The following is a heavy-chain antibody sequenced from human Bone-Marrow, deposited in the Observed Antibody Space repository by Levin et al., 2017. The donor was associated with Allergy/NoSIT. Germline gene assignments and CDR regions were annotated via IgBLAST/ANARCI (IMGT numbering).Heavy chain of an antibody. CDR2: ISGGGVST. J-gene: IGHJ3*01. V-gene: IGHV3-23*01. Sequence: QPGGSLRLSCAASGFTFSNYAMSWVRQAPGRGLEWVSTISGGGVSTYYADSVKGRFSISRDQSENTLYLQMNSLRDEDTAVYFCAKVSGYYYDHTDTFDVWGQGTMVTVSS. CDR3: AKVSGYYYDHTDTFDV. D-gene: IGHD3-22*01. CDR1: GFTFSNYA.